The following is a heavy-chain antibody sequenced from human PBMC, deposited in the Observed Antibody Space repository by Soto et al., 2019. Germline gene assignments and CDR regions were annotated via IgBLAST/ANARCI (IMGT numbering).Heavy chain of an antibody. D-gene: IGHD2-15*01. CDR1: GFTFDDYA. Sequence: EVQLVESGGGLVQPGRSLRLSCAASGFTFDDYAIHWVRQAPGKGLEWVSGISWNRGTIGYAESVKGRFTISRDDAKNSLYLQMTSLRAEDTALYYCTTSIGPSCYSSFHYFGQGTLVTVSS. J-gene: IGHJ4*02. CDR2: ISWNRGTI. V-gene: IGHV3-9*01. CDR3: TTSIGPSCYSSFHY.